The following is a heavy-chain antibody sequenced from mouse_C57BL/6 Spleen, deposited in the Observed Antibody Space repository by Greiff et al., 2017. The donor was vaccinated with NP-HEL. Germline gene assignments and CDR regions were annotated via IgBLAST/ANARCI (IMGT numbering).Heavy chain of an antibody. CDR1: GFTFSSYG. CDR3: ARLDLYWYFDV. V-gene: IGHV5-6*01. CDR2: ISSGGSYT. J-gene: IGHJ1*03. Sequence: EVMLVESGGDLVKPGGSLQLSCAASGFTFSSYGMSWVRQTPDKRLEWVATISSGGSYTYYPDSVKGRFTISRDNAKNTLYLQMSSLKSEDTAMYYCARLDLYWYFDVWGTGTTATVSS.